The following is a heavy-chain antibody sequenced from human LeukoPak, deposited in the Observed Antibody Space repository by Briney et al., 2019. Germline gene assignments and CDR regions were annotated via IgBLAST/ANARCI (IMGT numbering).Heavy chain of an antibody. CDR3: ARGLSVALVVGLTEFEY. V-gene: IGHV1-46*01. CDR2: INPSGGST. CDR1: GYTFTSYY. Sequence: ASVKVSCKTSGYTFTSYYMHWVRQAPGQGLEWMGIINPSGGSTSYAQKFQGRVTMSRDTSTSTVYMELSSLRSEDTAVYYCARGLSVALVVGLTEFEYWSQGTLVTVSS. D-gene: IGHD1-26*01. J-gene: IGHJ4*02.